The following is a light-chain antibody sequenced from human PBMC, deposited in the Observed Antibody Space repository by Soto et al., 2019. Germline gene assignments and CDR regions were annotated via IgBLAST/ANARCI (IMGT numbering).Light chain of an antibody. CDR3: CSYAVGNTLV. J-gene: IGLJ3*02. CDR1: SSDVGTYNF. V-gene: IGLV2-11*01. CDR2: DVT. Sequence: QSALTQPASVSGSPGQSIAISCTGTSSDVGTYNFVSWYQQYPGKAPKLMIYDVTKRPSGVPDRFSGSKSGNTASLTISGLQSEDEADYYCCSYAVGNTLVFGGGTKVTVL.